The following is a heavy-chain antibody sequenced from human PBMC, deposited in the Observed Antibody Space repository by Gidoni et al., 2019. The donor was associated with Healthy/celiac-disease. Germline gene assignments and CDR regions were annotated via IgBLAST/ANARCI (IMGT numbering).Heavy chain of an antibody. CDR3: TRWGSYSSSSVNFDY. Sequence: VQLVESGGGVVQPGGPLKLSCAAAGFALGGSAMHWVRQASGKGLGWVGRIGSKANSYATAYAASVKGRFTISRDDSKNTAYLQMNSLKTEDTAVYYCTRWGSYSSSSVNFDYWGQGTLVTVSS. CDR2: IGSKANSYAT. V-gene: IGHV3-73*01. CDR1: GFALGGSA. D-gene: IGHD6-6*01. J-gene: IGHJ4*02.